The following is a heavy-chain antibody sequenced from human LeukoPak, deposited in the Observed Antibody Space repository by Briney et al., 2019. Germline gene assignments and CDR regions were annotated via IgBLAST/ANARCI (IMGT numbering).Heavy chain of an antibody. D-gene: IGHD1-20*01. J-gene: IGHJ3*02. V-gene: IGHV1-46*01. Sequence: GASVKVSCKASGYTFTSYYMHWVRQAPGQGLEWMGIINPSGGSTSYAQKFQGRVTMTTDTSTSTAYMELRSLRSDDTAVYYCARVSRKSITGTPFDAFDIWGQGTMVTVSS. CDR1: GYTFTSYY. CDR2: INPSGGST. CDR3: ARVSRKSITGTPFDAFDI.